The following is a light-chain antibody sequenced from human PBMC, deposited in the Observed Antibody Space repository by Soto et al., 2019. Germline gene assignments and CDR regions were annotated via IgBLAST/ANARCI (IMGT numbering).Light chain of an antibody. CDR2: AAS. V-gene: IGKV1-17*01. CDR1: QGIRND. J-gene: IGKJ1*01. Sequence: DIQMTQSPSSLSASVGDRVTITCRASQGIRNDLGWYQHKPGKAPKRLIYAASSLQSGVPSRLSGSGSGTEFTLTISGLQPDDFATYYCQQYHTWWTFGQGTKVDIK. CDR3: QQYHTWWT.